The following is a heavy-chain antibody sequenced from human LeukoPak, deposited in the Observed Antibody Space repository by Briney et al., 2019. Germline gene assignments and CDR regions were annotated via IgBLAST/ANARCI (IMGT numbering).Heavy chain of an antibody. CDR3: ARGSDGYSGYGQYFDY. CDR1: GGSISSYY. J-gene: IGHJ4*02. D-gene: IGHD5-12*01. V-gene: IGHV4-4*07. CDR2: IYYSGST. Sequence: SETLSLTCTVSGGSISSYYWSWIRQPAGKGLEWIGSIYYSGSTYYNPSLKSRVTISVDTSKNQFSLKLSSVTAADTAVYYCARGSDGYSGYGQYFDYWGQGTLVTVSS.